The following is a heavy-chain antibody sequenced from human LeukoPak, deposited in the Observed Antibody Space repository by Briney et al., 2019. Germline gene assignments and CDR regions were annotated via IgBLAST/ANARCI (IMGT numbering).Heavy chain of an antibody. V-gene: IGHV3-48*02. CDR2: ISSSSSTI. Sequence: GGSLRLSRAASGFTFSSYSMNWVRQAPGKGLEWVSYISSSSSTIYYADSVKGRFTISRDNAKNSLYLQMNTLRHEDTAVYYCARDGMGTYYYGMDVWGQGTTVTVSS. CDR3: ARDGMGTYYYGMDV. D-gene: IGHD7-27*01. CDR1: GFTFSSYS. J-gene: IGHJ6*02.